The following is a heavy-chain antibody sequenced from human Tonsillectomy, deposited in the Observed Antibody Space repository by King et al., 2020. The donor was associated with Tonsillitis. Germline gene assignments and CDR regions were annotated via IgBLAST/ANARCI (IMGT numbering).Heavy chain of an antibody. Sequence: VQLVESGGGVVQPGRSLRLSCAASGFTFSSYGMHWVRQAPGKGLEWVSFISYDGSNKYYADSVKGRFTISRDNSKNTLYLQMNSLRAEDTAVCYCAKVGYYSGGSCYSGYKYYYGMDIWGQGTTVTVSS. CDR3: AKVGYYSGGSCYSGYKYYYGMDI. CDR2: ISYDGSNK. CDR1: GFTFSSYG. D-gene: IGHD2-15*01. J-gene: IGHJ6*02. V-gene: IGHV3-30*18.